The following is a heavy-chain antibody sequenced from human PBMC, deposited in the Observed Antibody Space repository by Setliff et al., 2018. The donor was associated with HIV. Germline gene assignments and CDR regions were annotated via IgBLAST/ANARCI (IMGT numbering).Heavy chain of an antibody. D-gene: IGHD2-15*01. J-gene: IGHJ4*02. V-gene: IGHV3-21*01. Sequence: PGGSLRLSCAVSGFTFSSYSMNWVRQAPGKGLEWVSSISSSGSYIYYADSLKGRFTISRDNAKNSLYLQMDSLRAEDTAVYYCARRYGGGSYFDYWGQGTLVTVSS. CDR2: ISSSGSYI. CDR1: GFTFSSYS. CDR3: ARRYGGGSYFDY.